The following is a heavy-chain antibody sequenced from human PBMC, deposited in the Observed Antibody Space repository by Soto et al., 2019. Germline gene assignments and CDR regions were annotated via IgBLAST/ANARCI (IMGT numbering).Heavy chain of an antibody. CDR1: GYSFTSYW. CDR3: VRYLNGRKDVRVDF. D-gene: IGHD3-10*02. Sequence: GDALKISCKGSGYSFTSYWIGWVRQMPGKGLEWMGIIYPGDSDTRYSPSFQGQVTISADKSISTAYLQWSSLKASDTARYYFVRYLNGRKDVRVDFWGQGTPVTVSS. V-gene: IGHV5-51*01. J-gene: IGHJ4*02. CDR2: IYPGDSDT.